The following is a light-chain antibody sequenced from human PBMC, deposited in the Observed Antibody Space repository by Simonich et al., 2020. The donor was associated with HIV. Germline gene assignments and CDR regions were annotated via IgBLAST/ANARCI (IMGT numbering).Light chain of an antibody. CDR2: DVR. CDR3: SSYTSSSTLV. CDR1: SSDVGGYNY. Sequence: QSALTQPASVSGSPGQSITISCTGTSSDVGGYNYVSWYQQHPGKAPNLMLYDVRNRPSGVSNRFPGSKSGNTASLTISGLQAEDEADYYCSSYTSSSTLVFGGGTKVTVL. J-gene: IGLJ3*02. V-gene: IGLV2-14*03.